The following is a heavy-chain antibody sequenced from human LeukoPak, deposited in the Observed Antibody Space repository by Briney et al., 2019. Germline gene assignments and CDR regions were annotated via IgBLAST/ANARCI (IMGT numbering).Heavy chain of an antibody. Sequence: GGSLRLSCAASGFTFSDHYMSWIRQAPGKGLEWISYISHSGATIYYADSVKGGFTISRDNAKNSLYLQMNSLRAEDTAVYYCARDGLVVVHDYCGQGTLVTVSS. CDR2: ISHSGATI. CDR1: GFTFSDHY. CDR3: ARDGLVVVHDY. D-gene: IGHD3-22*01. J-gene: IGHJ4*02. V-gene: IGHV3-11*04.